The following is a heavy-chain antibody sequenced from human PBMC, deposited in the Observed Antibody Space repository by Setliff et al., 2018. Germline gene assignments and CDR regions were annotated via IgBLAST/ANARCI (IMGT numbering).Heavy chain of an antibody. V-gene: IGHV4-34*01. CDR3: ARGRNVAARLLDT. Sequence: SETLSLTCAAYGGTFSDYYWTWIRQAPGKGLEWIGEINHSGSTNYNPSLRSRVTISIDTSKDQFSLKMSSVTAADAAIYYCARGRNVAARLLDTWGQGTQVTVSS. J-gene: IGHJ5*02. CDR1: GGTFSDYY. D-gene: IGHD6-6*01. CDR2: INHSGST.